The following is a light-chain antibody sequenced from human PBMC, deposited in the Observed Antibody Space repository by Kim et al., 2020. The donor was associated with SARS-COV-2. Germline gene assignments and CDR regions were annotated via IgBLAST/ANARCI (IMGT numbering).Light chain of an antibody. CDR3: QQYENLPT. J-gene: IGKJ4*01. Sequence: DIQMTQSPSSLSASVGDRVTITCQASQDISNYLSWYQQKPGKAPKLLIYDASNLETGVPSRFSGSGSGTDFTLTISSLQPEDIATYYCQQYENLPTFGGGTKVDIK. CDR1: QDISNY. V-gene: IGKV1-33*01. CDR2: DAS.